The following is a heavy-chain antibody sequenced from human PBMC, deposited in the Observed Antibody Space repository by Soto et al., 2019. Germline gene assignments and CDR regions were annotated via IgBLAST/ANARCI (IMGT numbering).Heavy chain of an antibody. CDR1: GGRFNTYG. J-gene: IGHJ4*02. D-gene: IGHD3-16*01. CDR3: SRLHVPMTHGGGVFDS. CDR2: IIPLLGTP. V-gene: IGHV1-69*01. Sequence: RVSCQVSGGRFNTYGIGWGRQAPGQGLEWMGEIIPLLGTPNYAQRFQVRVTITADESTTTAYKELSSLRSEDSAVYYCSRLHVPMTHGGGVFDSWGQGTLVTVSS.